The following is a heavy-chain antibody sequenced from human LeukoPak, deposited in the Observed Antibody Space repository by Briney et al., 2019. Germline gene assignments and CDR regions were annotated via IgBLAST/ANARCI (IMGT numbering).Heavy chain of an antibody. CDR3: AKGPSSSWYYYYYGMDV. CDR1: GFTLSSYG. D-gene: IGHD6-13*01. V-gene: IGHV3-30*18. J-gene: IGHJ6*02. Sequence: GGSLRLSCAASGFTLSSYGMHWVRQAPGKGLEWVAVISYDGSNKYYADSVKGRFTISRDNSKNTLYLQMNSLRAEDTAVYYCAKGPSSSWYYYYYGMDVWGQGTTVTVSS. CDR2: ISYDGSNK.